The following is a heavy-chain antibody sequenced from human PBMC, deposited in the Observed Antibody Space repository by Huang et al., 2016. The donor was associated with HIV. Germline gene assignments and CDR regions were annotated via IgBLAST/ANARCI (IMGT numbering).Heavy chain of an antibody. CDR3: AKVQLGAGAIDY. CDR1: GFPLDDYT. Sequence: EVQLVESGGAVVQPGGSLRLSCATSGFPLDDYTMHWVRQAPGKGLEWVSLMTWNGGTTHYADSVMGRFTISRDNNKKSLFLQMDSVRREDTALYYCAKVQLGAGAIDYWGQGTLVTVSS. CDR2: MTWNGGTT. J-gene: IGHJ4*02. V-gene: IGHV3-43*01. D-gene: IGHD1-26*01.